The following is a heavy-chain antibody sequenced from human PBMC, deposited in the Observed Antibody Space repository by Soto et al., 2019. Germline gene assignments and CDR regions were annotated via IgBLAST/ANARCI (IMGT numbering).Heavy chain of an antibody. J-gene: IGHJ4*02. Sequence: SETLSLTCAVSGASISGGCYSWSWLRPPPGKGLEWIGYIYHTGSAYYNPSLKSRVTISLDRSKNHFSLNLSSVTAADTAVYYCASYGDYVGGDYWGQGTLVTVSS. D-gene: IGHD4-17*01. CDR1: GASISGGCYS. CDR3: ASYGDYVGGDY. CDR2: IYHTGSA. V-gene: IGHV4-30-2*01.